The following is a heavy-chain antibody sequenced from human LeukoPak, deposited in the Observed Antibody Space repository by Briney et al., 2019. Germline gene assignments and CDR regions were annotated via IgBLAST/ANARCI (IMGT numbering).Heavy chain of an antibody. CDR2: IPYDGSNK. CDR3: ARTQSPYDSSGSPGY. CDR1: GFTFSSYA. D-gene: IGHD3-22*01. J-gene: IGHJ4*02. Sequence: GGSLRLSCAASGFTFSSYAMHWVRQAPGKGLEWVAVIPYDGSNKYYADSVKGRFTISRDNSKNTLYLQMNSLRAEDTAVYYCARTQSPYDSSGSPGYWGQGTLVTVSS. V-gene: IGHV3-30-3*01.